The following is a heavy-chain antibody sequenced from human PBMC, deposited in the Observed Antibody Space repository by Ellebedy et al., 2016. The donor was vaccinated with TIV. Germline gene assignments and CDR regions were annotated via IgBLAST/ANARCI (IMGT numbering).Heavy chain of an antibody. V-gene: IGHV3-48*03. D-gene: IGHD3-10*01. J-gene: IGHJ4*02. Sequence: GESLKISCAASGFTFSSYEMNWVRQAPGKGLEWGSYISSSGTTIYYADSVKGRFTVSRDNAKNALYLQMDSLRAEDTAVYYCAPVRGATGYFDAWGQGSLVTVSS. CDR2: ISSSGTTI. CDR1: GFTFSSYE. CDR3: APVRGATGYFDA.